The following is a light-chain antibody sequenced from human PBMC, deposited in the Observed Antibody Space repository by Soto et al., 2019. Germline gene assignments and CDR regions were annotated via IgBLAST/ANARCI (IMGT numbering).Light chain of an antibody. CDR2: TNN. J-gene: IGLJ1*01. CDR1: SSNIGGNT. V-gene: IGLV1-44*01. CDR3: AAWDDSLNGHV. Sequence: VVTQPPSASGTPGQRVTISCSGSSSNIGGNTVSWYQQFPGTAPKLLIYTNNQRPSGVLDRFSGSKSDTSASLAISALQSEDEAHYYCAAWDDSLNGHVFGTGTKVTVL.